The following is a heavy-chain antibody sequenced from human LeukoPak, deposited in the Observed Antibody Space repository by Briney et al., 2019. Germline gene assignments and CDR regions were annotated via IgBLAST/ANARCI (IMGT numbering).Heavy chain of an antibody. J-gene: IGHJ5*02. CDR3: AKGSTGYFADL. Sequence: GGSLRLSCAASGFTFNNYGLIWVRQAPGKGLEWVAAISNDGGGIMYAAFVEGRFTISRDNSKNTLFLQMNSLRAEDTALYYCAKGSTGYFADLWGQGALVTVSS. CDR1: GFTFNNYG. CDR2: ISNDGGGI. D-gene: IGHD3-22*01. V-gene: IGHV3-23*01.